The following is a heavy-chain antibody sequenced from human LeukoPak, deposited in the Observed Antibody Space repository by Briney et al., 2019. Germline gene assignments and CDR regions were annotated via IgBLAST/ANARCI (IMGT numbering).Heavy chain of an antibody. D-gene: IGHD4-17*01. Sequence: PSGTLSLTCAVSGGSISSSNWWSWVRQTPGKGLEWIGEINHSGSTNYNPSLKSRVTISVDTSKNQFSLKLSSVTAADTAVYYCARHLRSGAVDYWGQGTLVTVSS. CDR2: INHSGST. J-gene: IGHJ4*02. CDR1: GGSISSSNW. V-gene: IGHV4-4*02. CDR3: ARHLRSGAVDY.